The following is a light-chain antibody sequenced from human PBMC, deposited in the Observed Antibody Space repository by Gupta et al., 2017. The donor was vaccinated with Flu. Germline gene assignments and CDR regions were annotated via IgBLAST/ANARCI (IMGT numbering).Light chain of an antibody. CDR2: EVS. J-gene: IGLJ3*02. CDR3: SSYTRSSTWV. Sequence: QSALTQPASVSGSPGQSFTISCTGTSSDVGCYNYVSWYHQHPGKAPKLMIYEVSKRPSGVSNRFSGSKSGNTASLTISGLQAEDEADYYCSSYTRSSTWVFGGGTKLTVL. V-gene: IGLV2-14*01. CDR1: SSDVGCYNY.